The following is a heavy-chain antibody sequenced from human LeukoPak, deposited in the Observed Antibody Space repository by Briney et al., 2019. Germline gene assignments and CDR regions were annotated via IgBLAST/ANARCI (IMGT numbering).Heavy chain of an antibody. Sequence: ASVKVSCTASGGTFSSYAISWVRQAPGQGLEWMGGIIPIFGTANYAQKFQGRVTITADESTSTAYMELSSLRSEDTAVYYCASRYCSSTSLHYYYGMDVWGQGATVTVSS. CDR2: IIPIFGTA. CDR3: ASRYCSSTSLHYYYGMDV. J-gene: IGHJ6*02. V-gene: IGHV1-69*13. CDR1: GGTFSSYA. D-gene: IGHD2-2*01.